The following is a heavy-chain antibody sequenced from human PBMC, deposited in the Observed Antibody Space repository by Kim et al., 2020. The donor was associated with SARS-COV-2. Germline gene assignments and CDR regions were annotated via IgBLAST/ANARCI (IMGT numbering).Heavy chain of an antibody. V-gene: IGHV6-1*01. J-gene: IGHJ5*02. Sequence: SQTLSLTCTISGDSVSSKRAAWNWIRQSPSRGLKWLGRTFYRSKWYNEYAISVKRRITINPDTSKNQFSLLLNSVTPEDTAVYYCVGGGGWSTWGQGTLVTVSS. CDR3: VGGGGWST. CDR2: TFYRSKWYN. CDR1: GDSVSSKRAA. D-gene: IGHD6-19*01.